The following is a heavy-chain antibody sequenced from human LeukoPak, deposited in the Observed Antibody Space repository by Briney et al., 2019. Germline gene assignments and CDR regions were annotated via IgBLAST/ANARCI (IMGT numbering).Heavy chain of an antibody. Sequence: SETLSLTCTVSGGSISSYYWSWIRQPPGKGLEWMWYIYYSGSTNYNPSLKSRVTISVDTSKNQFSLKLSSVTAADTAVYYCGRERGWWYSSSNWFDPWGQGTLVTVSS. V-gene: IGHV4-59*01. CDR2: IYYSGST. J-gene: IGHJ5*02. CDR3: GRERGWWYSSSNWFDP. D-gene: IGHD6-6*01. CDR1: GGSISSYY.